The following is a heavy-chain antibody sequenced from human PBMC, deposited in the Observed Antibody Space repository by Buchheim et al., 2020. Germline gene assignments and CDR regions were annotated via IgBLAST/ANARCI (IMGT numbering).Heavy chain of an antibody. CDR2: ISSSSSYI. CDR1: GLTFSSYS. D-gene: IGHD6-13*01. V-gene: IGHV3-21*01. Sequence: EVQLVESGGGLVKPGGSLRLSCAASGLTFSSYSMNWVRQAPGKGLEWVSSISSSSSYIYYADSVKGRFPISRHNAKNSLYLQMNSLRAEDTAVYYCARDNVAAAGTTDYWGQGTL. J-gene: IGHJ4*02. CDR3: ARDNVAAAGTTDY.